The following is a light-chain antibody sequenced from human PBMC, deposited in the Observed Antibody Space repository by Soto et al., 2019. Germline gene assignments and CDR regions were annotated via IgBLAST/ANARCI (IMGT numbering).Light chain of an antibody. Sequence: EIVLTQSPGTVSLSPGERATLYCRASQSVVSSYLAWYQQKPGQAPRLLIHGGSSRATGIPDRFSGSGSGTDFTLTISRLESEDFAVYYCQHYGSSPLTFGGGTKVDIK. CDR3: QHYGSSPLT. CDR1: QSVVSSY. J-gene: IGKJ4*01. V-gene: IGKV3-20*01. CDR2: GGS.